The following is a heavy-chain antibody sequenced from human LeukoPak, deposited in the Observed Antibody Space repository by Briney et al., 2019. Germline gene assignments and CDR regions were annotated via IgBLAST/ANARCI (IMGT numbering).Heavy chain of an antibody. CDR2: ISSSSYT. Sequence: GGSLRLSCAASGFTFSDYYMSWIRQAPGKGLEWVSYISSSSYTNYADSVKGRFTISRDNAKNSLYLQMSSLRAEDTAVYYCARDQRQWLGYFDLWGRGTLVTVSS. D-gene: IGHD6-19*01. CDR1: GFTFSDYY. CDR3: ARDQRQWLGYFDL. V-gene: IGHV3-11*05. J-gene: IGHJ2*01.